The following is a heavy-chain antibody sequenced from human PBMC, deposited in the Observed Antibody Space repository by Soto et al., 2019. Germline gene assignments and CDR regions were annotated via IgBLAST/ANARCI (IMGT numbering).Heavy chain of an antibody. D-gene: IGHD2-15*01. Sequence: QVQLQESGPRLVKPSETLSLTCTVSGDSISSYYWTWIRQPPGKGLEYIGYIYCSGRTYYNPSLKSRVTISVDTSKNQFSLKLSSVTAADTAVYYCARGHLGITTTGTWYDFDYWGQGTLVTVSS. CDR3: ARGHLGITTTGTWYDFDY. CDR2: IYCSGRT. V-gene: IGHV4-59*01. J-gene: IGHJ4*02. CDR1: GDSISSYY.